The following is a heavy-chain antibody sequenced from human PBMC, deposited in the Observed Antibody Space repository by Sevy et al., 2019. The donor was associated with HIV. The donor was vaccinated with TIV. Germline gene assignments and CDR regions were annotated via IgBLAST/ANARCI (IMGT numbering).Heavy chain of an antibody. J-gene: IGHJ4*02. CDR1: GGSISSYY. CDR2: IYTSGST. Sequence: SETLSLTCTVSGGSISSYYWSWIRQPAGKGLEWIGRIYTSGSTNYNPSLKSRVTMSVDTSKNQFSLKLSSVTAADTAVYYCARDHSSSWYFSPSLEYYFDYWGLGTLVTVSS. D-gene: IGHD6-13*01. CDR3: ARDHSSSWYFSPSLEYYFDY. V-gene: IGHV4-4*07.